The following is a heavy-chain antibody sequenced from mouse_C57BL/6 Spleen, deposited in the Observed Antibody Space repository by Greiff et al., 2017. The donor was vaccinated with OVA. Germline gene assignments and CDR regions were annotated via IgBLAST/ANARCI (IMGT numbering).Heavy chain of an antibody. D-gene: IGHD3-2*02. Sequence: EVNVVESGGGLVKPGGSLKLSCAASGFTFSDYGMHWVRQAPEKGLVWVAYISSGSSTIYYADTVKGRFTISRDNAKNTLFLQMTSLRSEDTAMYYCARDSGYWYFDVWGTGTTVTVSS. CDR3: ARDSGYWYFDV. CDR1: GFTFSDYG. J-gene: IGHJ1*03. CDR2: ISSGSSTI. V-gene: IGHV5-17*01.